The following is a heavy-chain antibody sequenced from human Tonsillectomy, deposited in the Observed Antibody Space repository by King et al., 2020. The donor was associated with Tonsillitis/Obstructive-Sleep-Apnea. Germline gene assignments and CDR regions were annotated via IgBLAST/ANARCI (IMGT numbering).Heavy chain of an antibody. D-gene: IGHD3-3*01. CDR3: AREQSKVLFYDFWSGYYSEVWFDP. J-gene: IGHJ5*02. CDR1: GGSISSYY. Sequence: VQLQESGPGLVKPSETLSLTCTVSGGSISSYYWSWIRQPPGKGLEWIGYIYYSGSTNYNPSLKSRVTKSVDTSKNQFSLKLSSVTAADTAVYYCAREQSKVLFYDFWSGYYSEVWFDPWGQGTLVTVSS. V-gene: IGHV4-59*01. CDR2: IYYSGST.